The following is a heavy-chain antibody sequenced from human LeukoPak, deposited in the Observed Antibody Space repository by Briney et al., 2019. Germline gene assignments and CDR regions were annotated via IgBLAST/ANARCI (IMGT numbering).Heavy chain of an antibody. Sequence: GGSLRLSCAASGFTFSSYAMSWVRQAPGKGLEWVSAISGSGGSTYYADSVKGRFTISRDNSKNTLYLQMNSLRAEDTAVYYCAKDQAATIPNSDDYVWGMDVWGKGTTVTVSS. V-gene: IGHV3-23*01. D-gene: IGHD5-12*01. CDR2: ISGSGGST. J-gene: IGHJ6*04. CDR1: GFTFSSYA. CDR3: AKDQAATIPNSDDYVWGMDV.